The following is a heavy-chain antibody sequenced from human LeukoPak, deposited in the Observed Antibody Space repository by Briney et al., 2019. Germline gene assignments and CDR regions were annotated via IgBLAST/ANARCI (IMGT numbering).Heavy chain of an antibody. J-gene: IGHJ5*02. Sequence: PSETLSLTCAVSGASMSNYHWSWIRQPPGRGLEYIGYVYNSGSTIYNPSLKSRVTISADTSRKQFSLKLTSVTATDTAVHYCARGTGGYRFDPWGQGILVTVSS. CDR2: VYNSGST. D-gene: IGHD1-1*01. CDR1: GASMSNYH. CDR3: ARGTGGYRFDP. V-gene: IGHV4-59*01.